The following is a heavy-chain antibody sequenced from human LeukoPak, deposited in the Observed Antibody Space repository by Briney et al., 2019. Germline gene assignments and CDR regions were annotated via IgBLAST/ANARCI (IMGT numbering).Heavy chain of an antibody. CDR1: GGTFSSYA. V-gene: IGHV1-69*06. Sequence: SVKVSCKASGGTFSSYAISWVRQAPGQGLEWMGGIIPIFGTANYAQKFQGRVTITADKSTSTAYMELSSLRSEDTAVYYCARRVSDYYYYYYMDVWGKGTTVTVSS. CDR3: ARRVSDYYYYYYMDV. J-gene: IGHJ6*03. CDR2: IIPIFGTA.